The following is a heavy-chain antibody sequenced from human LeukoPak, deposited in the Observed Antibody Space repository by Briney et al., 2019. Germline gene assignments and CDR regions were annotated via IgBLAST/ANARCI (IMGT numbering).Heavy chain of an antibody. Sequence: GGSLRLSCAASGFTFSSYAMSWVRQAPGXGLEWVSAIAYVDDSTYYANTVKGRFTISRDSSKSTVYLQMNSLTVGDTAVYYCAREKQWQAKEDFWGQGTLVTVSS. J-gene: IGHJ4*02. D-gene: IGHD6-19*01. CDR3: AREKQWQAKEDF. CDR2: IAYVDDST. CDR1: GFTFSSYA. V-gene: IGHV3-23*01.